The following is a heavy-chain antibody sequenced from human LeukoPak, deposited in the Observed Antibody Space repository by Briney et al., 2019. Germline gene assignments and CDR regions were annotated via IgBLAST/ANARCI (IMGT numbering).Heavy chain of an antibody. D-gene: IGHD2-2*01. CDR2: IYYSGST. CDR1: GGSISSYY. J-gene: IGHJ4*02. Sequence: SETLSLTCTVSGGSISSYYWSWIRQPPGKGLEWIGYIYYSGSTYYNPSLKSRVTISVDTSKNQFSLKLSSVTAADTAVYYCASTYCSSTSCPPRRIDYWGQGTLVTVSS. CDR3: ASTYCSSTSCPPRRIDY. V-gene: IGHV4-59*12.